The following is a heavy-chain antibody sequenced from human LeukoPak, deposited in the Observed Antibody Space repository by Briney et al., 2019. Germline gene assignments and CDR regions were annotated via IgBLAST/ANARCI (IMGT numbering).Heavy chain of an antibody. D-gene: IGHD2-21*02. CDR3: AKVICGGDCYSLPDAFDI. V-gene: IGHV3-30*18. J-gene: IGHJ3*02. Sequence: PGGSLRLSCAASGFTFSDFGMYWVRQAPGKGLEWVTVISYHGNNKYYTDSVKGRFTISRDNSKNTLYLQMNSLRAEDTAVYYCAKVICGGDCYSLPDAFDIWGQGTMVTVSS. CDR1: GFTFSDFG. CDR2: ISYHGNNK.